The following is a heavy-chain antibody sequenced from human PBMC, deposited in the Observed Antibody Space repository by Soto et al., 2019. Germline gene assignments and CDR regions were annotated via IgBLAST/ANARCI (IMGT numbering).Heavy chain of an antibody. Sequence: SETLSLTCAVYGGSFSGYYWSWIRQPPGKGLEWIGEINHSGSTNYNPSLKSRVTISVDTSKNQFSLNLSSVTAADTAVYYCARSRQLLSPNYYYSMDVWGQGTTVTVSS. D-gene: IGHD2-2*01. V-gene: IGHV4-34*01. CDR2: INHSGST. J-gene: IGHJ6*02. CDR3: ARSRQLLSPNYYYSMDV. CDR1: GGSFSGYY.